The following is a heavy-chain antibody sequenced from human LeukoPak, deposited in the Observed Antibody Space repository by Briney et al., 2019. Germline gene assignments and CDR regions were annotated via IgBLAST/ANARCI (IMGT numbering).Heavy chain of an antibody. J-gene: IGHJ6*03. CDR1: GYTFTSYD. CDR3: ARRASSSWYHCYYYMDV. Sequence: ASVKVSCKASGYTFTSYDINWVRQATGQGLEWMGWMNPNSGNTGYAQKFQGRVTITRNTSISTAYMELSSLRSEDTAVYYCARRASSSWYHCYYYMDVWGKGTTVTVSS. D-gene: IGHD6-13*01. V-gene: IGHV1-8*03. CDR2: MNPNSGNT.